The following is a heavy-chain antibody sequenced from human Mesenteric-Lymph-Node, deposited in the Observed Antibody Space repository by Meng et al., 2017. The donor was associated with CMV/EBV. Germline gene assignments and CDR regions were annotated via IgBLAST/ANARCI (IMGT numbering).Heavy chain of an antibody. J-gene: IGHJ6*02. CDR2: MNPNSGNT. V-gene: IGHV1-8*03. CDR3: ARSDILTGYYLLDYGMDV. D-gene: IGHD3-9*01. Sequence: ASVKVSCKASGYTFTSYDTNWVRQATGQGLEWMGWMNPNSGNTGYAQKFQGRVTITRNTSISTAYMELSSLRSEDTAVYYCARSDILTGYYLLDYGMDVWGQGTTVTVSS. CDR1: GYTFTSYD.